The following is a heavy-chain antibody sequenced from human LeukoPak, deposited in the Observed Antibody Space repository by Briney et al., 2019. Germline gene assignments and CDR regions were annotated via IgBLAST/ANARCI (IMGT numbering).Heavy chain of an antibody. CDR1: GFTFSNYG. V-gene: IGHV3-33*01. J-gene: IGHJ4*02. CDR2: IWHDGSNK. Sequence: GGSLRLSCAAPGFTFSNYGMHWVRQAPGKGLEWVAVIWHDGSNKYYADSVKGRFTISRDDSKDTLYLQMNSLRDDDTAVYFCARTSGIAAAGMLDYWGQGTLVTVSS. D-gene: IGHD6-13*01. CDR3: ARTSGIAAAGMLDY.